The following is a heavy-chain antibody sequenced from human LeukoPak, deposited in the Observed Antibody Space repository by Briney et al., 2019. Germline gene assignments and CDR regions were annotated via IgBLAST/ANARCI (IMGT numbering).Heavy chain of an antibody. D-gene: IGHD3-22*01. CDR1: GYTFTSYG. Sequence: ASVEVSCKASGYTFTSYGISWVRQAPGQGLEWMGWISAYNGNTNYAQKLQGRVTMTTDTSTSTAYMELRSLRSDDTAVYYCAREGDSSGYFWGSPESDAFDIWGQGTMVTVSS. CDR2: ISAYNGNT. V-gene: IGHV1-18*01. J-gene: IGHJ3*02. CDR3: AREGDSSGYFWGSPESDAFDI.